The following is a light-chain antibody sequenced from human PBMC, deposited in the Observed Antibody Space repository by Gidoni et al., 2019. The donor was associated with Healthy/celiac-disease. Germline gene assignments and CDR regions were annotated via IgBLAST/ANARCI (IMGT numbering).Light chain of an antibody. CDR3: QQYNNWWT. V-gene: IGKV3-15*01. CDR2: GAS. J-gene: IGKJ1*01. CDR1: QSVSSN. Sequence: EIVMTQSPATLSVSPGERATLSCRASQSVSSNLAWYQQKPGQAPRLLIYGASTRATGIPAMFSGSGSGTEFTLTISILQSEDFAVYYCQQYNNWWTFXQXTKVEIK.